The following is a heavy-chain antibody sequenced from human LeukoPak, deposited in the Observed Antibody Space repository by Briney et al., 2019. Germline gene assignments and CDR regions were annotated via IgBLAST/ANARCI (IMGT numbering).Heavy chain of an antibody. CDR1: GGSFSGYY. CDR2: INHNGST. CDR3: ARVGYCSGGSCYLHGMDV. V-gene: IGHV4-34*01. D-gene: IGHD2-15*01. J-gene: IGHJ6*04. Sequence: SETLSLTCAVYGGSFSGYYWSWTRQPPGKGLEWIGEINHNGSTNYNPSLKSRVTISVDTSKNQFSLKLSSVTAADTAVYYCARVGYCSGGSCYLHGMDVWGKGTTVTVSS.